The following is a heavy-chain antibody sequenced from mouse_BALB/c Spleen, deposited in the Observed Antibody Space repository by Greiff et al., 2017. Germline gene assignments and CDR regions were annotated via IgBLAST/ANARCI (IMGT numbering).Heavy chain of an antibody. V-gene: IGHV2-5-1*01. CDR3: AKNSPITTVVVDWYFDV. CDR1: GFSLTSYG. CDR2: IWRGGST. Sequence: QVQLKESGPSLVQPSQSLSITCTVSGFSLTSYGVHWVRQSPGKGLEWLGVIWRGGSTDYNAAFMSRLSITKDNSKSQVFFKMNSLQADDTAIYYCAKNSPITTVVVDWYFDVWGAGTTVTVSS. J-gene: IGHJ1*01. D-gene: IGHD1-1*01.